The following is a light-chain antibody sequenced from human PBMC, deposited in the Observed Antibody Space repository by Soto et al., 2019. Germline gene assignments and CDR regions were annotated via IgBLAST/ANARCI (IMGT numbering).Light chain of an antibody. CDR2: GVS. CDR1: QSVRSSY. CDR3: QQYGTSPRT. Sequence: EIVLTQSPGTLSLSPGERATLSCRASQSVRSSYLAWYQQKLDQAPRLLIYGVSNRATGIPDRFSGSGSGTDFTLTISRLDSEDFAVYFCQQYGTSPRTFGQWTKVEIK. J-gene: IGKJ1*01. V-gene: IGKV3-20*01.